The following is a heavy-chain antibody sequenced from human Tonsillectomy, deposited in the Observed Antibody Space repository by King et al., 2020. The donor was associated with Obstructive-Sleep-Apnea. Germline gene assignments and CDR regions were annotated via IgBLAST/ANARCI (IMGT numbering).Heavy chain of an antibody. CDR3: ARRGGVTALDY. V-gene: IGHV5-10-1*01. CDR2: IDPSDSFT. D-gene: IGHD3-16*01. Sequence: QLVQSGAEGKKPGESLRISCKGSGYSFTNYWISWVRQMPGKGLEWVGRIDPSDSFTNSIPSFQGHVTISTYKSISTAYLQWSSLKASDTAMYYCARRGGVTALDYWGQGTLVTVSS. J-gene: IGHJ4*02. CDR1: GYSFTNYW.